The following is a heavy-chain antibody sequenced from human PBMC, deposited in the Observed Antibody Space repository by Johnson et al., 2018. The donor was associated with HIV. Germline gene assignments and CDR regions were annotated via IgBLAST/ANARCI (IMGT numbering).Heavy chain of an antibody. CDR1: GFTFDYYA. CDR2: ISGSGAIT. J-gene: IGHJ3*02. V-gene: IGHV3-23*04. CDR3: ATSISTPPGAFDI. Sequence: VQLVESGGGLVQPGRSLRLSCAASGFTFDYYAMHWVRQAPGKGLEWVSGISGSGAITYYADSVKGRFTISRDNSKNTLYLQMNSLRAGDTAVYYCATSISTPPGAFDIWGQGTMVTVSS. D-gene: IGHD6-6*01.